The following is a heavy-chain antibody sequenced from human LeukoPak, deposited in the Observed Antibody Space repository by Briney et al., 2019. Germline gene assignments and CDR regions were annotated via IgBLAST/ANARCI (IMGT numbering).Heavy chain of an antibody. D-gene: IGHD3-9*01. CDR2: IFYSGNT. CDR1: SDSVSNSHYY. J-gene: IGHJ4*02. Sequence: SETLSLTCTVSSDSVSNSHYYWAWVRQPPGKGLEWLGSIFYSGNTHYNPSLKSPVTISIDTSKNQFSLKVSSVTAADTAIYYCARDLSFDWFPYYFDYWGQGILVTVSS. V-gene: IGHV4-39*07. CDR3: ARDLSFDWFPYYFDY.